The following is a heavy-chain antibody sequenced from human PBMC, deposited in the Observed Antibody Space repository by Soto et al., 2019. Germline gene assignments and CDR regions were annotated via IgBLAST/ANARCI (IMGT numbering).Heavy chain of an antibody. Sequence: GASVKVSCKASGYTFTSYGISWVRQAPGQGLEWMGWISAYNGNTNYAQKLQGRVTMTTDTSTSTAYMELRSLRSDDTAVYYCARDSPPPWSGGSCHSIPSFDDRGQGTLVTVSS. CDR2: ISAYNGNT. CDR1: GYTFTSYG. J-gene: IGHJ4*02. D-gene: IGHD2-15*01. CDR3: ARDSPPPWSGGSCHSIPSFDD. V-gene: IGHV1-18*01.